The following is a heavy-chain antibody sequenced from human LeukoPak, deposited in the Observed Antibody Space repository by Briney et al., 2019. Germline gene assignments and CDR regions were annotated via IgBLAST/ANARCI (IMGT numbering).Heavy chain of an antibody. CDR3: ARDLVVLAVRLDRWFDP. CDR1: GGSISSSSYY. J-gene: IGHJ5*02. CDR2: IYYSGST. Sequence: SETLSLTCTVSGGSISSSSYYWGWIRQPPGKGLEWIGSIYYSGSTYYNPSLKSRVTISVDTSKNQFSLKLSSVTAADTAVYYCARDLVVLAVRLDRWFDPWGQGTLVTVSS. D-gene: IGHD2-2*01. V-gene: IGHV4-39*07.